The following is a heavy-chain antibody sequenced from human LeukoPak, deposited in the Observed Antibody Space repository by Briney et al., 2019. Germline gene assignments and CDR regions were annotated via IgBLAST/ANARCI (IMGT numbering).Heavy chain of an antibody. CDR1: GFAFDDFA. Sequence: GQSLRLSCTTSGFAFDDFAMSWVRQPAGRGLEWVGFIRRRAYGGAAEYAASVKGRFIISRDDSKGIAYLQMNSLKTEDTAVYYCSRNGLVDFDYWGQGSRVIVSP. CDR2: IRRRAYGGAA. J-gene: IGHJ4*02. CDR3: SRNGLVDFDY. V-gene: IGHV3-49*04.